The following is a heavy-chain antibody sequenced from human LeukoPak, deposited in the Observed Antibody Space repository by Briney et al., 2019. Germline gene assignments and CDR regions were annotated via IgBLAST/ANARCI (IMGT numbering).Heavy chain of an antibody. Sequence: PGGSLRLSCAASGFTFDDSAMHWVRQAPGKGLEWVSGISWNSDNTGYADSVKGRFIISRDNAENSLYLQMYSLRSEDTAFYFCAKAVVGATPRGAFDIWGQGTRVTVSS. CDR3: AKAVVGATPRGAFDI. CDR1: GFTFDDSA. V-gene: IGHV3-9*01. D-gene: IGHD1-26*01. J-gene: IGHJ3*02. CDR2: ISWNSDNT.